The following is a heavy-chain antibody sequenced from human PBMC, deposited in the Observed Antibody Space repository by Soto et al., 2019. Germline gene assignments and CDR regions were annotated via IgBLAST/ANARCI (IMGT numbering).Heavy chain of an antibody. D-gene: IGHD5-18*01. V-gene: IGHV3-33*08. CDR1: GFTFSSYG. Sequence: PGGSLRLSCAASGFTFSSYGMHWVRQAPGKGPEWVAVIWYDGSNKDYADSVKGRFTISRDNSKNTLYLQINSLRAEDTAVYYCAREKDSTMGPSFDSWGQGTLVTVSS. CDR3: AREKDSTMGPSFDS. CDR2: IWYDGSNK. J-gene: IGHJ4*02.